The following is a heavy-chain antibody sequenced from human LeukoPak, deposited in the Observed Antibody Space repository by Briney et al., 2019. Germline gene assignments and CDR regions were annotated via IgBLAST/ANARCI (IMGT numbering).Heavy chain of an antibody. V-gene: IGHV4-39*01. CDR2: IYYSGST. D-gene: IGHD4-17*01. CDR3: ERTYGDYDDAFDV. J-gene: IGHJ3*01. Sequence: SETLSLTCTVSGGSISSSTYYWGWIRQPPGKGLEWIGSIYYSGSTYNNPSLKSRVTIFVDTSKNQFSLKLSSVTATDTAVYYCERTYGDYDDAFDVWGQGTMVTVSS. CDR1: GGSISSSTYY.